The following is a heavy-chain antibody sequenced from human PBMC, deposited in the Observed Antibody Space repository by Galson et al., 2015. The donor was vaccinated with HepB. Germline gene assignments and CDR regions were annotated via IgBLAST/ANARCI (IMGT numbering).Heavy chain of an antibody. CDR2: ISYDGSNK. Sequence: SLRLSCAASGFTFSSYAMHWVRQAPGKGLEWVAVISYDGSNKYYADSVKGRFTISRDNSKNTLYLQMNSLRAEDTAVYYCAREPRGGYYFYFDYWGQGTLVTVSS. CDR1: GFTFSSYA. V-gene: IGHV3-30*04. J-gene: IGHJ4*02. CDR3: AREPRGGYYFYFDY. D-gene: IGHD3-22*01.